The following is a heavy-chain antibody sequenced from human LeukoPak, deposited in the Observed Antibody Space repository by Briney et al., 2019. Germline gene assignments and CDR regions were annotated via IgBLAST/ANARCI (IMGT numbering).Heavy chain of an antibody. CDR3: AKPVAGPEYFQH. D-gene: IGHD6-19*01. CDR1: GFTFSSYA. CDR2: IVGSGVST. V-gene: IGHV3-23*01. J-gene: IGHJ1*01. Sequence: GGSLRLPCAASGFTFSSYAMNWVRQAPGKGLEWVSGIVGSGVSTYYADSVKGRFTISRDNSKNTLYLQMNSLRAEDTAVYYCAKPVAGPEYFQHWGQGTLVTVSS.